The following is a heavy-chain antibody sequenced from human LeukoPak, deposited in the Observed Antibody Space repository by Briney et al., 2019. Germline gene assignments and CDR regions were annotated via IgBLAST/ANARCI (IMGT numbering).Heavy chain of an antibody. CDR3: ATSRLTTVSYYYYYGMDV. Sequence: GGSLRLSCAASGFTFRIYAMSWVRQAPGKGLEWVSVIYSGGSTYYADSVKGRFTISRDNSKNTLYLQMNSLRAEDTAVYYCATSRLTTVSYYYYYGMDVWGQGTTVTVSS. CDR1: GFTFRIYA. V-gene: IGHV3-53*01. J-gene: IGHJ6*02. CDR2: IYSGGST. D-gene: IGHD4-11*01.